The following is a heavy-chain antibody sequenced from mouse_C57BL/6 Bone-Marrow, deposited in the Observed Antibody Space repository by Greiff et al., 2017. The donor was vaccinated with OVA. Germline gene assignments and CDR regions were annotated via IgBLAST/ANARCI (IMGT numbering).Heavy chain of an antibody. CDR1: GYTFTSYW. CDR3: ARVGGSSYWYFDV. V-gene: IGHV1-59*01. CDR2: IDPSDSYT. D-gene: IGHD1-1*01. J-gene: IGHJ1*03. Sequence: VQLQQPGAELVRPGTSVKLSCKASGYTFTSYWMHWVKQRPGQGLEWIGVIDPSDSYTNYNQKFKGKATLTVDTSSSTAYMQLSSLTSEDSAVYYCARVGGSSYWYFDVWGTGTTVTVSS.